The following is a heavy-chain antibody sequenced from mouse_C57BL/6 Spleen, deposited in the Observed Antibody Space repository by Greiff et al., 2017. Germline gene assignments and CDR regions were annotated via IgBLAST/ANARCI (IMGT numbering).Heavy chain of an antibody. Sequence: QVQLQQSGAELARPGASVKLSCTASGYTFTSYGISWVKQRTGQGLEWIGEIYPRSGNTYYNEKFKGKATLTADKSSSTAYMELRSLTSEDSAVYFCARGGDPAWFAYWGQGTLVTVSA. CDR3: ARGGDPAWFAY. CDR1: GYTFTSYG. J-gene: IGHJ3*01. CDR2: IYPRSGNT. V-gene: IGHV1-81*01.